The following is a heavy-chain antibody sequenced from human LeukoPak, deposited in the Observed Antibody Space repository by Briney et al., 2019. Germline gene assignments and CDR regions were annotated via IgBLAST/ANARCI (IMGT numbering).Heavy chain of an antibody. Sequence: PGGSLILSCAASGFTFSSYSMNWVRQAPGKGLEWVSYISSSGSSIFYADSVKGRFTISRDNGKNSLYLQMNSLRDDDTAVYYCARSSGYQVPPGYWGQGTLVTVSS. D-gene: IGHD2-2*01. CDR3: ARSSGYQVPPGY. CDR1: GFTFSSYS. CDR2: ISSSGSSI. V-gene: IGHV3-48*02. J-gene: IGHJ4*02.